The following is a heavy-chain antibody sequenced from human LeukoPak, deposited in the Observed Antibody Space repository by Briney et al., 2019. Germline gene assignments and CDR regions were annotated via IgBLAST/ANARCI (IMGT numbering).Heavy chain of an antibody. V-gene: IGHV4-31*03. CDR3: ARSSGWRDAFDF. J-gene: IGHJ3*01. CDR2: TYNSGNT. CDR1: GGSISISDFY. Sequence: KASETLSLTCSVSGGSISISDFYWNWIRQLPGRGLEWIVYTYNSGNTYYNPSFGSRVTISTDTSMNQFFLKSHSVTAADTAVYYCARSSGWRDAFDFWGRGTMVTVSS. D-gene: IGHD6-19*01.